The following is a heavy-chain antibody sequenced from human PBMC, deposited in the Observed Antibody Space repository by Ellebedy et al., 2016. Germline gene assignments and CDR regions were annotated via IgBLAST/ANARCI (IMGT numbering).Heavy chain of an antibody. D-gene: IGHD1-14*01. V-gene: IGHV3-66*01. CDR2: LYSGGST. Sequence: GESLKISCAASGFIVSSNYMSWVRQAPGKGLEWVSVLYSGGSTFYADSVKGRFTISRDNSKNTLYLQMNNLRAEDTAVYYCARGNGVPDPEPLDYWGQGTLVTVSS. CDR1: GFIVSSNY. CDR3: ARGNGVPDPEPLDY. J-gene: IGHJ4*02.